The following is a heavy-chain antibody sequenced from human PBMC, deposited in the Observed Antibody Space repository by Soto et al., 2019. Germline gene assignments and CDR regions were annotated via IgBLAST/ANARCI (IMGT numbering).Heavy chain of an antibody. Sequence: EVQLVESGGGLVQPGGSLRLSCAASGFTFSSYWMLWVRQAPGKGLVWVSSIKGDGSSTNYADSVKGRFTISRDNGKNTLYLQMNSLRAEDTAVYYCATVRWLQNNGQYFYYGMDVWGRGTMVTVSS. CDR3: ATVRWLQNNGQYFYYGMDV. D-gene: IGHD5-12*01. CDR2: IKGDGSST. CDR1: GFTFSSYW. J-gene: IGHJ6*02. V-gene: IGHV3-74*01.